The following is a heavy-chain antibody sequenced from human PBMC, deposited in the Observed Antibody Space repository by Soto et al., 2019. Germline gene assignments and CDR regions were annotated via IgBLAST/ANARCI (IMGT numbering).Heavy chain of an antibody. D-gene: IGHD3-9*01. CDR2: ISAYNGNT. CDR1: GYTFTSYG. CDR3: ARARTYYDILTGYLYTYYFDY. V-gene: IGHV1-18*01. J-gene: IGHJ4*02. Sequence: ASVKVSCKASGYTFTSYGISWVRQAPGQGLEWMGWISAYNGNTNYAQKLQGRVTMTTDTSTSTAYMELRSLRSDDTAVYYCARARTYYDILTGYLYTYYFDYWGQGTLVTVSS.